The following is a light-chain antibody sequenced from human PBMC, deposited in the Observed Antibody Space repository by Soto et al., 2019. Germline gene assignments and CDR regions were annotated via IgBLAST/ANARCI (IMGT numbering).Light chain of an antibody. Sequence: QSVLTQPASVSGSPGQSITISCTGTSSDVGGYNHVSWYQHSPGKAPKLILFAVSDRASGVSHRFSGSKSGNTASLTISGLQGGDEAGYYCCSYTRLSTVVFGGGTKLTVL. CDR2: AVS. CDR1: SSDVGGYNH. V-gene: IGLV2-14*01. CDR3: CSYTRLSTVV. J-gene: IGLJ2*01.